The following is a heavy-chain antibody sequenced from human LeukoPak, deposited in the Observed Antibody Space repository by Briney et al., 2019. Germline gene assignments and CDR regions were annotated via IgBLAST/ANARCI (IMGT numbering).Heavy chain of an antibody. J-gene: IGHJ4*02. CDR1: GGSMRDYY. Sequence: SGTLSLTCTASGGSMRDYYWSWIRQPPGRGLEWIGYSGNANYNPSLRSPVIISVDTSKIQFSLKLSPVTPADAGVYCCASHSGGYGYWGQGTLVTVSS. V-gene: IGHV4-59*01. CDR2: YSGNA. D-gene: IGHD5-12*01. CDR3: ASHSGGYGY.